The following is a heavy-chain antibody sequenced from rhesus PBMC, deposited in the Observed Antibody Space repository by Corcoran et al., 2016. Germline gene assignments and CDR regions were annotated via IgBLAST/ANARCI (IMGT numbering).Heavy chain of an antibody. CDR3: ASAYGLDS. V-gene: IGHV4-147*01. CDR2: IYGDSGST. Sequence: QVQLQESGPGLVKPSETLSLPCVVSGGSISSNYWNWIRQPPGKGLEWIGRIYGDSGSTSYNPSLTSRVTISTDTSKNQFSLKLSSVTAADTAMYYCASAYGLDSWGQGVVVTVSS. J-gene: IGHJ6*01. CDR1: GGSISSNY.